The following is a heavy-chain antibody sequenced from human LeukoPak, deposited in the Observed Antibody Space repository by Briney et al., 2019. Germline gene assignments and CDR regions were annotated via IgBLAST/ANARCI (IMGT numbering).Heavy chain of an antibody. CDR3: ARRPYSSSWYYYMDV. J-gene: IGHJ6*03. Sequence: PSETLSLTCTVSGGSISSSSYYWGWIRQPPGKGLEWIGSIYYSGSTYYNPSLESRVTISVDTSKNQFSLKLSSVTAADTAVYYCARRPYSSSWYYYMDVWGKGTTVTVSS. CDR2: IYYSGST. D-gene: IGHD6-13*01. V-gene: IGHV4-39*01. CDR1: GGSISSSSYY.